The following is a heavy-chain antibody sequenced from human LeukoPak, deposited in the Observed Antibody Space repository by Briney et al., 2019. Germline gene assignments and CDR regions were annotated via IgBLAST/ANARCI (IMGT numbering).Heavy chain of an antibody. Sequence: PGGSLRLSCAASGFTFSSYGMHWVRQAPGKGLEWVAVIWYDGSNKYYADSVKGRFTISRDNSKNTLYLQMNSLRAEDTAVYYCARGTVRYYYDSSGYELWGQGTLVTVSS. D-gene: IGHD3-22*01. CDR3: ARGTVRYYYDSSGYEL. J-gene: IGHJ4*02. V-gene: IGHV3-33*01. CDR2: IWYDGSNK. CDR1: GFTFSSYG.